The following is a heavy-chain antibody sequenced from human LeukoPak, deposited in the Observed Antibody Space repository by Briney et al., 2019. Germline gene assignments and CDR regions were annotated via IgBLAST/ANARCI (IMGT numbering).Heavy chain of an antibody. CDR2: ISYDGSNK. J-gene: IGHJ4*02. Sequence: PGRSLRLSCAASGFTFSSYAMHWVRQAPGKGLEWVAVISYDGSNKYYADSVKGRCTISRHNSKNTLYLQMNSLRAEDTAVYYCAREGYSSGHFDYWGQGTLVTVSS. CDR3: AREGYSSGHFDY. D-gene: IGHD6-19*01. CDR1: GFTFSSYA. V-gene: IGHV3-30-3*01.